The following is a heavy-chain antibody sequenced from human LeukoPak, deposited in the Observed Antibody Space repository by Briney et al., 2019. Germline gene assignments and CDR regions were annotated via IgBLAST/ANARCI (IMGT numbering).Heavy chain of an antibody. CDR3: TTPPIYYSGYQ. D-gene: IGHD5-12*01. CDR1: GFSFRIYT. Sequence: PGRSLRLSCAASGFSFRIYTMHWVRQAPGKGPDWVASLSHDGSNKYYADSVKGRFTISRDNSKNTLYLNMDSLRTDDTATYYCTTPPIYYSGYQWGQGTLVTVSS. J-gene: IGHJ4*02. V-gene: IGHV3-30*04. CDR2: LSHDGSNK.